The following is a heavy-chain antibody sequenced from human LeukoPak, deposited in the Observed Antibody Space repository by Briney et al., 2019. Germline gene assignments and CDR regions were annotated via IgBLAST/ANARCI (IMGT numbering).Heavy chain of an antibody. Sequence: GESLKISCKGSGYSFTSYWIGWVRQMPGKGLEWMGIIYPGDSDTRYSPSFQGQVTVSADKSISTAYLQWSSLKASDTAMYYCARRSKTADYGDSGYFDLWGRGTLVTVSS. D-gene: IGHD4-17*01. J-gene: IGHJ2*01. CDR3: ARRSKTADYGDSGYFDL. CDR1: GYSFTSYW. V-gene: IGHV5-51*01. CDR2: IYPGDSDT.